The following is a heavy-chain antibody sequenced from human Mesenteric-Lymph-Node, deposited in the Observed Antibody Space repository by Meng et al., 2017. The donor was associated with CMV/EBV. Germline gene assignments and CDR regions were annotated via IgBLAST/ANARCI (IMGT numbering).Heavy chain of an antibody. D-gene: IGHD3-9*01. CDR2: SYYIGST. J-gene: IGHJ5*02. CDR3: ARFVLRYFDWLTGKESNWFDP. V-gene: IGHV4-61*01. CDR1: GGSVSSDNYY. Sequence: SETLSLTCTVSGGSVSSDNYYWSWIRQPPGKGLEWIGYSYYIGSTNYNPSLKSRVTISVDTSENQFSLRLSSVTAADTAVYYCARFVLRYFDWLTGKESNWFDPWGQGTLVTVSS.